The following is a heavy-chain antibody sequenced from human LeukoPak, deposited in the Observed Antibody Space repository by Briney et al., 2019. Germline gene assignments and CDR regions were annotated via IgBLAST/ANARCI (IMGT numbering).Heavy chain of an antibody. CDR1: GFTFSSYA. D-gene: IGHD3-22*01. CDR2: ISGSGDII. V-gene: IGHV3-23*01. CDR3: AKGRVGHSPGYYYGNDAFDI. J-gene: IGHJ3*02. Sequence: GGSLRLSCAASGFTFSSYAMTWVRQAPGKGLEWGSTISGSGDIIYYADSVKGRFTIPRDNPKNTLYLQMNSLRAEDTAVYYCAKGRVGHSPGYYYGNDAFDIWGQGTMVTVSS.